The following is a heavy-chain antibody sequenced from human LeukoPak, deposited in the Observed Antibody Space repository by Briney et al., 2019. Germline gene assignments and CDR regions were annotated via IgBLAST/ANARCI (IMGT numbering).Heavy chain of an antibody. CDR3: ARAPYYDSSGYGGGVFDY. CDR1: GDSRISNGYW. D-gene: IGHD3-22*01. J-gene: IGHJ4*02. CDR2: IYHSGST. V-gene: IGHV4-4*02. Sequence: SETLSLTCVVSGDSRISNGYWWSWVRQPPGKGLEWIGEIYHSGSTNYNPSLKSRVTISVDKSKNQFSLKLSSVTAADTAVYYCARAPYYDSSGYGGGVFDYWGQGTLVTVSS.